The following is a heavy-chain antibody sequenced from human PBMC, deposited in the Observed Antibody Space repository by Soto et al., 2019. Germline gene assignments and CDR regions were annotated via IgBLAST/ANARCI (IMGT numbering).Heavy chain of an antibody. Sequence: GGSLRLSCAASGFTFSSYLMHWVRQSPGKGLVWVSRINSDGSSTSYADSVKGRFTISRDNARNTLYLQMNSLRAEDTAVYYCARVSSWNYFDYWGQGTLVTVSS. CDR1: GFTFSSYL. D-gene: IGHD2-15*01. V-gene: IGHV3-74*01. J-gene: IGHJ4*02. CDR3: ARVSSWNYFDY. CDR2: INSDGSST.